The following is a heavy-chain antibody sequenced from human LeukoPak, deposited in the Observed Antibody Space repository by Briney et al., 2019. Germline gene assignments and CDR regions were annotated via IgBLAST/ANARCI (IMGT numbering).Heavy chain of an antibody. D-gene: IGHD6-19*01. CDR3: ARDIGASAWDRLGYY. Sequence: GASVRVSCKAFGYTFTDYYIHWVKEAPGKGLEWMGRVDPEDGETTYAEKFQGRVTITADTSTDTAYMELRSLISDDTAVYYCARDIGASAWDRLGYYWGQGTLVTVSS. J-gene: IGHJ4*02. CDR2: VDPEDGET. CDR1: GYTFTDYY. V-gene: IGHV1-69-2*01.